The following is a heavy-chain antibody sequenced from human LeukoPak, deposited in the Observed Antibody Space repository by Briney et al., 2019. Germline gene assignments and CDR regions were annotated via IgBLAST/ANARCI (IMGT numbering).Heavy chain of an antibody. CDR1: GASISSYY. V-gene: IGHV4-59*01. CDR3: ARVETPVTTTPPFDH. CDR2: IYYSGST. D-gene: IGHD4-17*01. Sequence: SETLSLTCTVSGASISSYYWSWIRQSPGKGLEWIGYIYYSGSTNYNPSLKSRVTISVDTSKNQFSLKLSSVTAADTAVYYCARVETPVTTTPPFDHWGQGTLVTVSS. J-gene: IGHJ4*02.